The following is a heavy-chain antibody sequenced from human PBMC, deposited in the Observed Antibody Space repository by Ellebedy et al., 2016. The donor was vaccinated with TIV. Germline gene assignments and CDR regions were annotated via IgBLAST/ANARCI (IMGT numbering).Heavy chain of an antibody. CDR3: ARVTGAAADLDY. V-gene: IGHV4-39*07. CDR1: GGSISSSSYY. Sequence: GSLRLSCTVSGGSISSSSYYWGWIRQPPGKGLEWIGSIYYSGSTYYNPSLKSRVTISVDTSKNQFSLELSSVTAADTAVYYCARVTGAAADLDYWGQGTLVTVSS. CDR2: IYYSGST. D-gene: IGHD6-25*01. J-gene: IGHJ4*02.